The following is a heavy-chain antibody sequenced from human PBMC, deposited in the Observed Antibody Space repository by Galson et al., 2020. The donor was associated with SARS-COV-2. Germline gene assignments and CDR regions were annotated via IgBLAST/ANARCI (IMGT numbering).Heavy chain of an antibody. Sequence: SGPTLVKPTQTLTLTCSFSGFSFSSSPVGVAWIRQPPGKALEWLALTYYDDDKRYSPSLKSRLTIAKDTSKNQAVLTMTNVDPVDTATYSCARVKGGAETFDFWGQGTLVTGSS. J-gene: IGHJ4*02. D-gene: IGHD3-16*02. CDR2: TYYDDDK. V-gene: IGHV2-5*02. CDR1: GFSFSSSPVG. CDR3: ARVKGGAETFDF.